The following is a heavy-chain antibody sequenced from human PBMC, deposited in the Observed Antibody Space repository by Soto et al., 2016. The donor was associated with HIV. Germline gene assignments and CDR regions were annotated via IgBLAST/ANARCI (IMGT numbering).Heavy chain of an antibody. CDR1: GFTFSIRA. D-gene: IGHD1-26*01. CDR3: ARGLIVGAAGRFLD. V-gene: IGHV3-23*01. CDR2: VSASGGDT. Sequence: EVQLLDSGGGLVQPGGSLRLSCAASGFTFSIRAMTWVRQAPGKGLEWVSTVSASGGDTYYADSVKGRFTISRDSSDKTLYLQMNSLRAVDTAIYYCARGLIVGAAGRFLDWGQGTLVTVSS. J-gene: IGHJ4*02.